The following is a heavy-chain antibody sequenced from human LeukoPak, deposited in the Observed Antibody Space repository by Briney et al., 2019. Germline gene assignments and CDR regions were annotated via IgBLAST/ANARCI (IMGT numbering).Heavy chain of an antibody. D-gene: IGHD2-2*02. Sequence: ASVKVSCKASGGTFSSYATSWVRQAPGQGLEWMGVIIPIFGTANYAQKFQGRVTITADESTSTAYMELSSLRSEDTAVYYCARGAPAAIGYWGQGTLVTVSS. J-gene: IGHJ4*02. CDR1: GGTFSSYA. CDR3: ARGAPAAIGY. CDR2: IIPIFGTA. V-gene: IGHV1-69*13.